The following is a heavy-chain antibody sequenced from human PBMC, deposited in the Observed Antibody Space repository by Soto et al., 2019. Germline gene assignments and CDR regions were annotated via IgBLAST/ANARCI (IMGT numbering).Heavy chain of an antibody. J-gene: IGHJ4*02. CDR1: GFTFNKYA. CDR2: ISGSGAST. D-gene: IGHD4-17*01. Sequence: QPGGSLRLSCVASGFTFNKYALAWVRQAPGKGLEWVSAISGSGASTYDADSVKGRFTISRDNSNNTLYLQMNSLRAEDTAVYYCAKTPGVITVTTSFDHWGQGTPVTVS. CDR3: AKTPGVITVTTSFDH. V-gene: IGHV3-23*01.